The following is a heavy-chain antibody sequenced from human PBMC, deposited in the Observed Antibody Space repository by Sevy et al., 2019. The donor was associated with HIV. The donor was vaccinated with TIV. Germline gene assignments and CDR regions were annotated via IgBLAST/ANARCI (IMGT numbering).Heavy chain of an antibody. D-gene: IGHD2-21*02. J-gene: IGHJ4*02. CDR2: IIPSASIA. CDR1: GGTLNNYG. Sequence: ASVKVSCKASGGTLNNYGMNWVRQAPGQGLEWMGGIIPSASIASYAQRIKGRAAITADTSTSTLYLEVGRLRSDDTAVYFCASVRPCGGDCYFFDTWGQGTLVTVSS. CDR3: ASVRPCGGDCYFFDT. V-gene: IGHV1-69*10.